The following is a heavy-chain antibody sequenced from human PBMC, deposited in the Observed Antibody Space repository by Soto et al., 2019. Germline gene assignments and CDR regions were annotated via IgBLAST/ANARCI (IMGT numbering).Heavy chain of an antibody. J-gene: IGHJ4*02. CDR2: IYHSGST. Sequence: QVQLQESGPGLVKPSGTLSLTCAVSGGSISSSNWWSWVRQPPGKGLEWIGEIYHSGSTNYNPSLKSRVTISVDKSKNQFSLKLSSVTAADTAVYYCARDGAYSSGWYDGGKHDRHLFDYWGQGTLVTVSS. V-gene: IGHV4-4*02. CDR1: GGSISSSNW. CDR3: ARDGAYSSGWYDGGKHDRHLFDY. D-gene: IGHD6-19*01.